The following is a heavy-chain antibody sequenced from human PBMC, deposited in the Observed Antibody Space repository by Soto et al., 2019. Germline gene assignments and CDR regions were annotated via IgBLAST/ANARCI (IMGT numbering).Heavy chain of an antibody. D-gene: IGHD2-21*02. CDR2: VFGDDDK. Sequence: QITLKESGPPLVKPTQTLTLTCTLSGFSLSSSGVAVGWIRQPPGKALEWLALVFGDDDKRYRPPLQSRLSISMDSSKTQAVLTVTNMDPVDAGTYYCAAPLTADGYFDFWGRGTLVTVSS. V-gene: IGHV2-5*02. CDR1: GFSLSSSGVA. J-gene: IGHJ2*01. CDR3: AAPLTADGYFDF.